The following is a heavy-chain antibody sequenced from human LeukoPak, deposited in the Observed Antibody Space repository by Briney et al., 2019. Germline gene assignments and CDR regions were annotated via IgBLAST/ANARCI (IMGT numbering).Heavy chain of an antibody. CDR2: IYSGGST. D-gene: IGHD2-8*01. Sequence: PGGSLSLSCAASGFIVSSNYMSWVRQAPGKGLEWVSIIYSGGSTYYADSVKGRFTISRENSKNTVYLQMNSLRGEDTAMYYCARVGTGTSCYFDYWCQGARVTVSS. CDR1: GFIVSSNY. CDR3: ARVGTGTSCYFDY. J-gene: IGHJ4*02. V-gene: IGHV3-53*01.